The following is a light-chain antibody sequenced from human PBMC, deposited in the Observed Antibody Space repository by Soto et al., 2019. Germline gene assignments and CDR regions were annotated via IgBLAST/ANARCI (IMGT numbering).Light chain of an antibody. V-gene: IGLV1-40*01. CDR1: RSKIGACYD. CDR3: QSYDRSLSALYV. Sequence: VTIXYTKIRSKIGACYDVHWYKQLPGTAPKLLIYGNSNRPSGVPDRFSGSKSGTSASLAITGLQYEDEADYSCQSYDRSLSALYVFGTGTKVT. J-gene: IGLJ1*01. CDR2: GNS.